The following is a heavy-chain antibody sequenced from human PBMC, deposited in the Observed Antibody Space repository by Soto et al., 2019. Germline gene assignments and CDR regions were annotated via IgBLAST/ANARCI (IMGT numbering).Heavy chain of an antibody. J-gene: IGHJ6*02. CDR2: IIPIFGTA. Sequence: QVQLVQSGAEVKKPGSSVKVSCKASGGTFSSYAISWVLQAPGQGLEWMGGIIPIFGTANYAQKFQGRVTITADKSTSTAYMELSSLRSEDTAVYYCARGYCSGGSCYSGYYYYYGMDVWGQGTTVTVSS. CDR3: ARGYCSGGSCYSGYYYYYGMDV. D-gene: IGHD2-15*01. CDR1: GGTFSSYA. V-gene: IGHV1-69*06.